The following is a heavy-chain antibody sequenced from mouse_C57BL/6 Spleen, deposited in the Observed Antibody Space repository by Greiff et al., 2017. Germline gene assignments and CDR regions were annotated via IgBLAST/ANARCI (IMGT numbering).Heavy chain of an antibody. D-gene: IGHD2-4*01. CDR3: ARLDYGGYYFDY. J-gene: IGHJ2*01. CDR2: INPGSGCT. V-gene: IGHV1-54*01. Sequence: QVQLKQSGAELVRPGTSVKVSCKASGYAFTNYLIEWVKQRPGQGLEWIGVINPGSGCTNYNEKFKGKATVTADKSSSTEYMQLSSLTSEDYAVDICARLDYGGYYFDYWGQGTTLTVSS. CDR1: GYAFTNYL.